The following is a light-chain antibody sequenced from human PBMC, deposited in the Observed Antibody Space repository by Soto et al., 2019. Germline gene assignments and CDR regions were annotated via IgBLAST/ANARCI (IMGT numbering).Light chain of an antibody. J-gene: IGLJ3*02. Sequence: QSVLTQPPSASGTPGRRVTIPCSGTHSNIGRNSVNWYLQLPGTAPRLLIFSSNQRPLGVPDRFSGSRSGTSASLAITGLRSEDDAYYYCAAWDDSLNGRVFGGGTKVTVL. V-gene: IGLV1-44*01. CDR3: AAWDDSLNGRV. CDR2: SSN. CDR1: HSNIGRNS.